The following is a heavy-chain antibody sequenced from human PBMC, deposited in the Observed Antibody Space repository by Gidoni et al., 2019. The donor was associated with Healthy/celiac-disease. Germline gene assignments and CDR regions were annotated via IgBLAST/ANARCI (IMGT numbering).Heavy chain of an antibody. V-gene: IGHV3-30*04. CDR3: ARVKVRGLNDY. CDR2: ISYDGSNK. Sequence: QLVESGGGVVQPGRSLSLSCAASGFTFSSYAMHWVRQAPGKGLEWVAVISYDGSNKYYADSVKGRFTISRDNSKNTLYLQMNSLRAEDTAVYYCARVKVRGLNDYWGQGTLVTVSS. D-gene: IGHD3-10*01. CDR1: GFTFSSYA. J-gene: IGHJ4*02.